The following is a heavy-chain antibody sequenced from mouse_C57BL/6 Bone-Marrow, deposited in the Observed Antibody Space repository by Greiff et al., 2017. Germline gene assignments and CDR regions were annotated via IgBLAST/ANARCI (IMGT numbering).Heavy chain of an antibody. D-gene: IGHD2-1*01. CDR3: TTCYGNYAGFAY. CDR1: GFNIKDYY. J-gene: IGHJ3*01. Sequence: VQLQQPGAELVRPGASVKLSCTASGFNIKDYYMHWVKQRPEQGLEWIGRIDPEDGDTEYAPKFQGKATMTADTSSNTAYLQLSSLTSEDTAVDYCTTCYGNYAGFAYWGQGTLVTVSA. V-gene: IGHV14-1*01. CDR2: IDPEDGDT.